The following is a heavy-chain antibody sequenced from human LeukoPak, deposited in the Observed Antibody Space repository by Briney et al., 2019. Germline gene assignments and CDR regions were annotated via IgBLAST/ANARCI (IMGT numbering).Heavy chain of an antibody. Sequence: GGSLRLSCAASGFTFSSYNMNWVRQAPGKGLEWVSSISISSSYIYYADSVKGRFTISRDNAKNSLYLQMNSLRAEDTAVYYCARVIVFRGYMDVWGKGPTVTVSS. CDR1: GFTFSSYN. CDR3: ARVIVFRGYMDV. D-gene: IGHD1-26*01. J-gene: IGHJ6*03. CDR2: ISISSSYI. V-gene: IGHV3-21*01.